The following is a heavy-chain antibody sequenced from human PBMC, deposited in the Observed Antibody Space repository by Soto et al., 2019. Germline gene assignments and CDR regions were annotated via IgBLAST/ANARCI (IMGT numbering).Heavy chain of an antibody. CDR1: GGSMSSGGYS. CDR2: VYHSGTT. CDR3: ARGGSSWYHFDY. Sequence: QLQLQESGSGLVKPSQTLSLTCAVSGGSMSSGGYSWSWIRQAPGKGLEWIGYVYHSGTTNYNPSLKSRVIISVDRSKNKFSLTMTSATAADTAVYYCARGGSSWYHFDYWGQGTLVTVSS. J-gene: IGHJ4*02. V-gene: IGHV4-30-2*01. D-gene: IGHD6-13*01.